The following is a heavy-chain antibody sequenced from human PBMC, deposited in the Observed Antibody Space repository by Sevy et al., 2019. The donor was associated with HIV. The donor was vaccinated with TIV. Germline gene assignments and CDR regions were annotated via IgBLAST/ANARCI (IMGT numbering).Heavy chain of an antibody. Sequence: ASVKVSCKASGFTFTTFAIHWVRQAPGRGPEWMGWINGGNGNTRYSETFRGRVSITRDTSATTVFMELSSLRFEDTAVYSCARERGSIKSFDLWGQGSLVTVSS. CDR1: GFTFTTFA. CDR3: ARERGSIKSFDL. CDR2: INGGNGNT. J-gene: IGHJ4*02. D-gene: IGHD3-3*02. V-gene: IGHV1-3*01.